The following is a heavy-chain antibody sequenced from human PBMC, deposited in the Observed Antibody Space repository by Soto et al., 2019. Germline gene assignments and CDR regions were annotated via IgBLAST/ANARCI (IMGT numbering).Heavy chain of an antibody. J-gene: IGHJ6*02. CDR2: ISYDGSNK. CDR1: GFTFSSYG. V-gene: IGHV3-30*18. D-gene: IGHD3-3*01. Sequence: LRLSCAASGFTFSSYGMHWVRQAPGKGLEWVAVISYDGSNKYYADSVKGRFTISRDNSKNTLYLQMNSLRAEDTAVYYCAKDQGSKRYDFWSGPEAYGMDVWGQGTTVTVSS. CDR3: AKDQGSKRYDFWSGPEAYGMDV.